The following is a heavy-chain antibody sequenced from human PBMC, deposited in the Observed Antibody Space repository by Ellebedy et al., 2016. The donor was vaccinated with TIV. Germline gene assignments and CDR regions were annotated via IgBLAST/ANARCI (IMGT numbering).Heavy chain of an antibody. D-gene: IGHD1-7*01. CDR2: ISGSGGST. V-gene: IGHV3-23*01. Sequence: GESLKISCAASGFTFSSYAMSWVRQAPGKGLEWVSAISGSGGSTYYADSVKGRFTISRDNSKNTLYLQMNSLRAEDTAVYYCAKAKTDRYNWNYVTYWYFDLWGRGTLVTVSS. J-gene: IGHJ2*01. CDR1: GFTFSSYA. CDR3: AKAKTDRYNWNYVTYWYFDL.